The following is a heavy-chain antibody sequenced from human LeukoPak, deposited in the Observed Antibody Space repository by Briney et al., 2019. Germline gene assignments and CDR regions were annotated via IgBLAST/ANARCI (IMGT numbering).Heavy chain of an antibody. J-gene: IGHJ4*02. V-gene: IGHV3-23*01. CDR1: GFTFSSYD. CDR3: AKVQMGTGWTFDF. Sequence: PGGSLRLSCAASGFTFSSYDMHWVRQAPGKGLEWASSIDGTGDKRYYADSVKGRFTISRDNSKNTLYLQVNGLRAEDTAAYYCAKVQMGTGWTFDFWGQGTLVTVSS. CDR2: IDGTGDKR. D-gene: IGHD6-19*01.